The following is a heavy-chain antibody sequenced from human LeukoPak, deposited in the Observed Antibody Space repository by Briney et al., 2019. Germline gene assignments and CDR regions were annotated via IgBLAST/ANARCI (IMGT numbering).Heavy chain of an antibody. V-gene: IGHV4-59*01. CDR1: GGSISSYS. CDR2: IYYSGNT. CDR3: ARSIAAAGLYGVDV. D-gene: IGHD6-13*01. J-gene: IGHJ6*02. Sequence: SETLSLTCTVSGGSISSYSWSWIRQPPGKGLEWIGYIYYSGNTNYNPSLKSRVTISVDTSKNQFSLNLSSVTAADTAVYYCARSIAAAGLYGVDVWGQGTTVTVSS.